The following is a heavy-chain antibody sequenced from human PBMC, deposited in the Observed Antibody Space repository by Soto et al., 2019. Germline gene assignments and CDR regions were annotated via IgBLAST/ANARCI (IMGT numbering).Heavy chain of an antibody. D-gene: IGHD3-22*01. J-gene: IGHJ4*02. V-gene: IGHV3-11*01. CDR3: ARDLGYYDSSGYFDY. CDR1: AFTFSDYY. Sequence: PGGSLRLSCAASAFTFSDYYMSWIRQAPGKGLEWVSYISSSDNIIYYADSVKGRFTISRDNAKNSLYLQVNSLRAEDTAVYYCARDLGYYDSSGYFDYWGQGTLVTVSS. CDR2: ISSSDNII.